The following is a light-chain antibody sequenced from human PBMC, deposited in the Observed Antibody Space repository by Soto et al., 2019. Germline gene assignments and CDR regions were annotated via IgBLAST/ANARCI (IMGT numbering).Light chain of an antibody. V-gene: IGKV3-15*01. J-gene: IGKJ4*01. CDR2: GAS. CDR1: QRISNN. Sequence: EIKMTQSPSTLSASPGERATITCRASQRISNNLAWYQQKPGQAPKLLIYGASTMATGVPSRFSGSGSGTEFTLTISSLQSEDFAVYYCHQYNNWPFTFGGGTKVEIK. CDR3: HQYNNWPFT.